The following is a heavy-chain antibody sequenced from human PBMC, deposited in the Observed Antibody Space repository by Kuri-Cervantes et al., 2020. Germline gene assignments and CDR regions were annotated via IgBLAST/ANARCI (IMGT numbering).Heavy chain of an antibody. V-gene: IGHV5-51*01. J-gene: IGHJ4*02. CDR2: IYPSDSET. Sequence: KVSCKCSGYSFTSYWIGWVRQMPGKGLEWMGIIYPSDSETRYSPSFQGQVTISADKSISTAYLQWSSLKASDTAMYYCARQDRYYNFWSGYYPYYFDYWGQGTLVTVSS. CDR3: ARQDRYYNFWSGYYPYYFDY. CDR1: GYSFTSYW. D-gene: IGHD3-3*01.